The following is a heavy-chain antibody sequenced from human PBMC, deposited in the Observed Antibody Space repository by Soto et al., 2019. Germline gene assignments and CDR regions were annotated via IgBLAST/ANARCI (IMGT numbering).Heavy chain of an antibody. CDR1: GGSVSSGSYY. D-gene: IGHD2-2*01. V-gene: IGHV4-39*07. CDR3: ARRGCSSTSCYRHYYYYGMDG. J-gene: IGHJ6*02. Sequence: SETLSLTCTVSGGSVSSGSYYWTWIRQPPGTGLEWGGEINHSGSSNYNPSLKRRVTISVDTSKNQFSLRVSSGTAADTAVYYCARRGCSSTSCYRHYYYYGMDGWGQGTTVTVSS. CDR2: INHSGSS.